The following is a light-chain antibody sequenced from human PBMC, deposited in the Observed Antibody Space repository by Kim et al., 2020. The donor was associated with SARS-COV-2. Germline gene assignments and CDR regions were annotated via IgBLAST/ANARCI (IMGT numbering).Light chain of an antibody. J-gene: IGLJ3*02. CDR3: LVWDSGSDHLV. CDR1: DIGTKR. V-gene: IGLV3-21*04. Sequence: SYELTQPPSVTVAPGKTATLTCGGDDIGTKRVHWYQQKPGQAPVLVIYYDTDRPSGIPERFSASNSGNTATLTVSRVEVGVEADFYCLVWDSGSDHLVFG. CDR2: YDT.